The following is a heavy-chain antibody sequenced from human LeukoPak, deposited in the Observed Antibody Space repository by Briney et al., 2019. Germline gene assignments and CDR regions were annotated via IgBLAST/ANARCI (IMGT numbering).Heavy chain of an antibody. J-gene: IGHJ6*02. CDR3: ARYIVVVPAAMLYYYGMDV. CDR1: GFTFSSYS. V-gene: IGHV3-21*01. Sequence: GGSLRLSCAASGFTFSSYSMNWVRQAPGKGLEWVSFISSSSSYIYYADSVKGRFTISRDNAKNSLYLQMNSLRAEDTAVYYCARYIVVVPAAMLYYYGMDVWGQGTTVTVSS. D-gene: IGHD2-2*01. CDR2: ISSSSSYI.